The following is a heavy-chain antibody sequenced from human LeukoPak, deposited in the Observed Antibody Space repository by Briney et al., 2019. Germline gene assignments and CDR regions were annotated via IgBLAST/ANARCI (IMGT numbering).Heavy chain of an antibody. V-gene: IGHV1-8*01. D-gene: IGHD3-9*01. Sequence: ASVKVSCKAPGCTFTSYDINWVRQATGQGLEWMGWMNPNSGNTGYAQKFQGRVTMTRNTSISTAYMELSSLRSEDTAVYYCARGPHRVLRYFDWLGRRNAFDIWGQGTMVTVSS. CDR1: GCTFTSYD. CDR3: ARGPHRVLRYFDWLGRRNAFDI. CDR2: MNPNSGNT. J-gene: IGHJ3*02.